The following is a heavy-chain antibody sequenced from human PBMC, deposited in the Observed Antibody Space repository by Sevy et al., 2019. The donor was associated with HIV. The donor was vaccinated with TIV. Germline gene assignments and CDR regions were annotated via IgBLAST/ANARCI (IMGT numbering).Heavy chain of an antibody. J-gene: IGHJ6*02. CDR2: IYYNGRT. Sequence: SETLSLTCTVSGDSISGYYWSWIRQSPGKGLQWIWYIYYNGRTNYDPSLKSRVTISADTSKNQFSLKLSSVTAADTAIYYCARAAADYYYAMDVWGQGTTVTVSS. CDR3: ARAAADYYYAMDV. CDR1: GDSISGYY. V-gene: IGHV4-59*01.